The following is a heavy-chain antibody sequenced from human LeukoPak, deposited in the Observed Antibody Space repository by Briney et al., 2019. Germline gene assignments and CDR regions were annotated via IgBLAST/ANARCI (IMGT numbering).Heavy chain of an antibody. Sequence: GRSLRLSCAASGFTFSSYAMHWVRQAPGKGLEWVAVISYDGSNKYYADSVKGRFTISRDNSKNTLYLQMNSLRAADTAVYYCARETGTTGGYWGQGTLVTVSS. CDR2: ISYDGSNK. D-gene: IGHD1-1*01. V-gene: IGHV3-30-3*01. CDR3: ARETGTTGGY. CDR1: GFTFSSYA. J-gene: IGHJ4*02.